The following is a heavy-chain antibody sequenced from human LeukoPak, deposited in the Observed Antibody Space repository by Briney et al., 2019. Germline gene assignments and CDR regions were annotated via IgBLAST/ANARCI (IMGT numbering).Heavy chain of an antibody. J-gene: IGHJ4*02. V-gene: IGHV7-4-1*02. Sequence: ASVKVSCKASGYTFTSYAMNWVRQAPGQGLEWMGWINTNTGNPTYAQGFTGRFVFSLDTSVSTAYLQISSLKAEDTAVYYCARDPYPIGYSSSWYPSYYFDYWGQGTLATVSS. CDR3: ARDPYPIGYSSSWYPSYYFDY. D-gene: IGHD6-13*01. CDR2: INTNTGNP. CDR1: GYTFTSYA.